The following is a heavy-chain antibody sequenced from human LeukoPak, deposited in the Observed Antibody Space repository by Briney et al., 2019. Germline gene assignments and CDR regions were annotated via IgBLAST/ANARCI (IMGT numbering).Heavy chain of an antibody. D-gene: IGHD2-2*01. V-gene: IGHV4-34*01. CDR1: GGSLSGYY. Sequence: SETLSLTCAVSGGSLSGYYWSWIRQPPGKGLEWIGEINHSGDTNYNPSLKSRVTMSVDTSKNQFSLKLSSVTAADTAVYYCARHVDCSSAICYEIDYWGQGTLVTVSS. CDR2: INHSGDT. J-gene: IGHJ4*02. CDR3: ARHVDCSSAICYEIDY.